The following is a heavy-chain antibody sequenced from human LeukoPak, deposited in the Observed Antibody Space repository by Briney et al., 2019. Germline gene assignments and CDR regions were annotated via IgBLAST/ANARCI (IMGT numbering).Heavy chain of an antibody. J-gene: IGHJ4*02. CDR1: GYSMTGGHY. Sequence: SETLSLTCTVSGYSMTGGHYWGWIRQPPGKGLEWIGSIHHSGTTYYNPSLKSRVTLSVDTSKNQFSLKLRSVTAADTAVYYCARGQIYSDFDYWGQGTLVTVSS. V-gene: IGHV4-38-2*02. CDR3: ARGQIYSDFDY. CDR2: IHHSGTT. D-gene: IGHD2-21*01.